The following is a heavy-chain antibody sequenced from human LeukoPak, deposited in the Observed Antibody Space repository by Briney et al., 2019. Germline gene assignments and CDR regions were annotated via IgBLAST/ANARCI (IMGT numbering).Heavy chain of an antibody. V-gene: IGHV4-34*01. J-gene: IGHJ4*02. D-gene: IGHD3-10*01. CDR1: GGSFSGYY. CDR2: INHSGST. CDR3: AILWFGDSPFDY. Sequence: PSETLSLTCAVYGGSFSGYYWSWIRQPPGKGLEWIGEINHSGSTNYNPSLKSRVTISVDTSKNQFSLKLSSVTAADRAVYYCAILWFGDSPFDYWGQGTLVTVSS.